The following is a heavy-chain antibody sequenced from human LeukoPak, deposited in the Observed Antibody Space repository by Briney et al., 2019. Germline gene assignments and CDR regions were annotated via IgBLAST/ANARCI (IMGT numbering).Heavy chain of an antibody. CDR3: ARPRHPGTVAGTGYFDY. Sequence: SETLSLTCAVYGGSFSGYYWSWIRQPPGKGLEWIGEINHSGSTNYNPSLKSRVTISVDTSKNQFSLKLSSVTAADTAVYYCARPRHPGTVAGTGYFDYWGQGTLVTVSS. V-gene: IGHV4-34*01. J-gene: IGHJ4*02. D-gene: IGHD6-19*01. CDR2: INHSGST. CDR1: GGSFSGYY.